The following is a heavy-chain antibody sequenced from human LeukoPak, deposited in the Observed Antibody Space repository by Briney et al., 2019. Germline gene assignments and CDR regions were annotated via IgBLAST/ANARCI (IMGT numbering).Heavy chain of an antibody. CDR3: AVNSTKHTFDI. CDR1: GGSISPFY. CDR2: IYYSGGT. V-gene: IGHV4-59*08. Sequence: PETLSLTCTVSGGSISPFYWSWIRESPGQRLEWIGSIYYSGGTNYNPSLKSRVTISVDTSKNQFSLELSSVSAADTAVYYCAVNSTKHTFDIWGQGTMVTVSS. D-gene: IGHD1-1*01. J-gene: IGHJ3*02.